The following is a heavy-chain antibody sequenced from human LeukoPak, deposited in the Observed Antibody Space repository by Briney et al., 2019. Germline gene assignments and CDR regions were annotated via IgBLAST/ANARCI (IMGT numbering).Heavy chain of an antibody. Sequence: ASVKVSCKASGYTFTGYYMHWVRQAPGQGLEWMGWINPNSGGTNYAQKFQGWVTMTRDTSISTAYMELSRLRSDDTVVYYCARVSREGSGWYYFDYWGQGTLVTVSS. J-gene: IGHJ4*02. V-gene: IGHV1-2*04. CDR2: INPNSGGT. D-gene: IGHD6-19*01. CDR1: GYTFTGYY. CDR3: ARVSREGSGWYYFDY.